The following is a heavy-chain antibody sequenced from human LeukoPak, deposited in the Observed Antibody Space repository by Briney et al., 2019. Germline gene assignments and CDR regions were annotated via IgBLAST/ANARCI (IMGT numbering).Heavy chain of an antibody. CDR3: ARTMSSSHTVYGMDV. D-gene: IGHD2-2*02. V-gene: IGHV4-28*05. CDR2: IYYSGSI. Sequence: PSETLSLTCAVSGYPISSSNWWGWIRQPPGKGLEWIGYIYYSGSIYYNPSLKSRVTMSVDTSKNQFSLKLSSVTAVDTAVYHCARTMSSSHTVYGMDVWGQGTTVTVSS. J-gene: IGHJ6*02. CDR1: GYPISSSNW.